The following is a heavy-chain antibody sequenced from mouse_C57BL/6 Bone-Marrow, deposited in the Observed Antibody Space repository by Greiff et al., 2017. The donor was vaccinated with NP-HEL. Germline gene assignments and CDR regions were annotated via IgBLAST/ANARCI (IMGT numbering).Heavy chain of an antibody. CDR1: GFTFSSYG. CDR3: ARRTYDYDWAY. D-gene: IGHD2-4*01. V-gene: IGHV5-6*02. J-gene: IGHJ3*01. Sequence: EVKLVESGGDLVKPGGSLKLSCAASGFTFSSYGMSWVRQTPDKRLEWVATISSGGSYTCYPDSVKGRFTISRDNAKNTLYLQMSSLKSEDTAMYYCARRTYDYDWAYWGKGTLVTVSA. CDR2: ISSGGSYT.